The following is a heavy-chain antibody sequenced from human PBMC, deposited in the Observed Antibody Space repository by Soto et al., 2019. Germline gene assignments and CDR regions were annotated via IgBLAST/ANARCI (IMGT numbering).Heavy chain of an antibody. CDR2: IWYDGRSK. J-gene: IGHJ6*02. Sequence: QVQLVESGGGVVQPGRSLRLSCAASGFTFSNYGLHWVRQAPGKGLEWVADIWYDGRSKNYVDSVKGRFTISRDNSKNTLYLEMNSLSAEASAVYYCGRVDRYYGMDVWGQGTTVTVSS. CDR3: GRVDRYYGMDV. V-gene: IGHV3-33*01. CDR1: GFTFSNYG.